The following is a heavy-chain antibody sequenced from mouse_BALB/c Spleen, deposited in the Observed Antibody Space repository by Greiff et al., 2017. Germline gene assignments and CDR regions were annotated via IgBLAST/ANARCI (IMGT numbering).Heavy chain of an antibody. CDR1: GFSLTSYG. CDR2: IWSGGST. V-gene: IGHV2-2*02. D-gene: IGHD2-1*01. CDR3: ARTSIYYGNYNYAMDY. J-gene: IGHJ4*01. Sequence: VQLQQSGPGLVQPSQSLSITCTVSGFSLTSYGVHWVRPSPGKGLEWLGVIWSGGSTDYNAAFISRLSISKDNSKSQVFFKMNSLQANDTAIYYCARTSIYYGNYNYAMDYWGQGTSVTVSS.